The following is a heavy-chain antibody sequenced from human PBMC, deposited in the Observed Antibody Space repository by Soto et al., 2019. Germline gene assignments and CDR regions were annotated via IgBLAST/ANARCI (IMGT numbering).Heavy chain of an antibody. CDR2: IYYIGST. D-gene: IGHD6-19*01. Sequence: PSETLSLTCTVSGGSVTAGSVSSGDYYWNWIRQPPGRGLEWLGYIYYIGSTNYNPSLKSRDTISIDTSKMQFSLKLTAVTAADKAVYYCARGDRQGSGDIDSWGQGTQVTVSS. J-gene: IGHJ4*02. V-gene: IGHV4-61*08. CDR3: ARGDRQGSGDIDS. CDR1: GGSVTAGSVSSGDYY.